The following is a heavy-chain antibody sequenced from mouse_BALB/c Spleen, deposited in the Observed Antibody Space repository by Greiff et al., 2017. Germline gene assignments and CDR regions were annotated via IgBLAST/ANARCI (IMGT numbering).Heavy chain of an antibody. V-gene: IGHV1-80*01. CDR2: IYPGDGDT. CDR1: GYAFSSYW. CDR3: ARDYGYDSWVAY. D-gene: IGHD2-2*01. J-gene: IGHJ3*01. Sequence: QVQLQQSGAELVRPGSSVKISCKASGYAFSSYWMNWVKQRPGQGLEWIGQIYPGDGDTNYNGKFKGKATLTADKSSSTAYMQLSSLTSEDSAVYFCARDYGYDSWVAYWGQGTLVTVSA.